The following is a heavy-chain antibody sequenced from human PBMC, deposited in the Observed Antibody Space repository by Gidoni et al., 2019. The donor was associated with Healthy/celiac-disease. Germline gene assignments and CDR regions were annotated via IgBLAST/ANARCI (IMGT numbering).Heavy chain of an antibody. V-gene: IGHV3-33*01. CDR3: ARGQGVRGYAGYYYGMDV. J-gene: IGHJ6*02. CDR2: IWYDGSNK. CDR1: GFTFSSYG. D-gene: IGHD5-12*01. Sequence: QVQLVESGGGVVQPGRSLRLSCAASGFTFSSYGMHWVRQAPGKGLEWVAVIWYDGSNKYYADSVKGRFTISRDNSKNTLYLQMNSLRAEDTAVYYCARGQGVRGYAGYYYGMDVWGQGTTVTVSS.